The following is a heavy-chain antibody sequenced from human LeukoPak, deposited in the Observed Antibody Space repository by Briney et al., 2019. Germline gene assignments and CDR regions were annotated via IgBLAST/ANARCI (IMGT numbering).Heavy chain of an antibody. CDR1: GGSISSGGYY. J-gene: IGHJ5*02. D-gene: IGHD2-2*03. CDR3: ARGLSGYCSSTSCGIENWFDP. CDR2: IYYSGST. V-gene: IGHV4-31*03. Sequence: SETLSLTCTVSGGSISSGGYYWSWIRQHPGKGLEWIVYIYYSGSTYYNPSLKSRVTISVDTSKNQFSLKLSSVTAADTAVYYCARGLSGYCSSTSCGIENWFDPWGQGTLVTVSS.